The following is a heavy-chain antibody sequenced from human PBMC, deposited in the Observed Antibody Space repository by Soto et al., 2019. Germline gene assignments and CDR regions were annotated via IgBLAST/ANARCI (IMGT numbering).Heavy chain of an antibody. CDR2: IIPIFGTA. CDR3: ARGKRIQLWLGEYYFDY. D-gene: IGHD5-18*01. V-gene: IGHV1-69*13. CDR1: GGTFSSYV. Sequence: SVKVSCKASGGTFSSYVISWVRQAPGQGLEWMGGIIPIFGTANYAQKFQGRVTITADESTSTAYMELSSLRSEDTAVYYCARGKRIQLWLGEYYFDYWGQGTLVTVSS. J-gene: IGHJ4*02.